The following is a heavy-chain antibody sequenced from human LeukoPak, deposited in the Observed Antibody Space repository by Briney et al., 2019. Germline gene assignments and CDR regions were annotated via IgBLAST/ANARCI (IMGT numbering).Heavy chain of an antibody. CDR2: ISWDSGSI. J-gene: IGHJ4*02. CDR3: AKDTQWLVQGGYFDY. D-gene: IGHD6-19*01. CDR1: GFTFDDYA. V-gene: IGHV3-9*01. Sequence: GRSLRLSCAASGFTFDDYAMHWVRQAPGKGLEWASGISWDSGSIGYADSVKGRFTISRDNAKNSLYLQMNSLRAEDTALYYCAKDTQWLVQGGYFDYWGQGTLVTVSS.